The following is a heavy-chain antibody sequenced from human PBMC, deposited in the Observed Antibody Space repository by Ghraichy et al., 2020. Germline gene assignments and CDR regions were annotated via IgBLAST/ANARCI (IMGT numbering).Heavy chain of an antibody. CDR1: GFSFSTSA. Sequence: GGSLRLSCAASGFSFSTSAMHWVRQPPGKGLEWVAVMSYDGSNIHYEDSVRGRFTISRDNSKNTLYLQMNSLRAEDTALYFCARDRSGWYRNSFDCFDPWGQGTLVTVSS. V-gene: IGHV3-30-3*01. D-gene: IGHD6-19*01. CDR2: MSYDGSNI. J-gene: IGHJ5*02. CDR3: ARDRSGWYRNSFDCFDP.